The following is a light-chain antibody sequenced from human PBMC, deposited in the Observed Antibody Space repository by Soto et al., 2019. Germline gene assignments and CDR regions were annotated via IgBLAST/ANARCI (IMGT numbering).Light chain of an antibody. J-gene: IGKJ5*01. CDR1: QDISNY. V-gene: IGKV1-33*01. Sequence: DVHMSQSPSSLSAALGDRVTITSQASQDISNYLNWYQQKPGKAPKLLIYHASKLETGVPSRFSGSGSGTDFTFTISSLQPEDTATFYCQQYKNLPITFGQGTRLEIK. CDR3: QQYKNLPIT. CDR2: HAS.